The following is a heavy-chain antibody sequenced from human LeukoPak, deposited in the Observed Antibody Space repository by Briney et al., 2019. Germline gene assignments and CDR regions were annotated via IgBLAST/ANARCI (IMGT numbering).Heavy chain of an antibody. D-gene: IGHD2-2*01. J-gene: IGHJ5*02. CDR2: INHSGST. CDR3: ARGVGRYCSSTSCYHNWFDP. Sequence: SETLSLTCAVYGGSFSGYYWSRIRQPPGKGLEWIGEINHSGSTNYNPSLRSRVTISVDTSKNQFSLKLSSVTAADTAVYYCARGVGRYCSSTSCYHNWFDPWGQGTLVTVSS. V-gene: IGHV4-34*01. CDR1: GGSFSGYY.